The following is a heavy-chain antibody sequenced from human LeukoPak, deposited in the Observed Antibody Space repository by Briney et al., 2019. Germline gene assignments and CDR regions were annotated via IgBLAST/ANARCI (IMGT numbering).Heavy chain of an antibody. Sequence: SETLSLTCTVSGGSISGYYWSWIRQPPGKGLEGIGYIYNSGSTNYNPSLKSRVTISVDTSKNQVSLKLSSVTAADTAVYYCARFQSSSSWDYYYGLDVWGQGTTVTVSS. D-gene: IGHD2-2*01. J-gene: IGHJ6*02. CDR2: IYNSGST. V-gene: IGHV4-59*01. CDR1: GGSISGYY. CDR3: ARFQSSSSWDYYYGLDV.